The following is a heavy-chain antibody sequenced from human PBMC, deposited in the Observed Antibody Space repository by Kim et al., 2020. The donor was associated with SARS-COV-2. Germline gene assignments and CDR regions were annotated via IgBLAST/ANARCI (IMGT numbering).Heavy chain of an antibody. CDR1: GYSFSSYY. D-gene: IGHD3-16*01. J-gene: IGHJ4*02. CDR2: INPSGGST. Sequence: ASVKVSCKTSGYSFSSYYMHWVRQAPGQGLEWMGMINPSGGSTTYAQKFQGRVTMTRDTSTSTVYMELSSLRSEDTAVYYCARDNVGGYWGQGTLVTVSS. CDR3: ARDNVGGY. V-gene: IGHV1-46*01.